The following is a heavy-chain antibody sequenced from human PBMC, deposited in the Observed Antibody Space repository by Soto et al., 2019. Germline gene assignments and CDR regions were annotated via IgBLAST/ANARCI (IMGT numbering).Heavy chain of an antibody. V-gene: IGHV1-69*06. Sequence: SVKVSCKASGGTFSSYAISWVRQAPGQGLEWMGGIIPIFGTANYAQKFQGRVTITADKSTSTAYMELSSLRSEDTAVYHCAIRLDTAMETHYYYGMDVWGQGTTVTVSS. J-gene: IGHJ6*02. CDR3: AIRLDTAMETHYYYGMDV. D-gene: IGHD5-18*01. CDR2: IIPIFGTA. CDR1: GGTFSSYA.